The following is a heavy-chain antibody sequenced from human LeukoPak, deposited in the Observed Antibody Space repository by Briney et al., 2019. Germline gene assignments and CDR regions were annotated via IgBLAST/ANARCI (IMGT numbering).Heavy chain of an antibody. V-gene: IGHV1-69*13. CDR1: VVTFSSYA. CDR3: ARVSANYGSGRRIGDDAFAI. Sequence: ASVNVSCKASVVTFSSYAISCVRQAPGLGLVWMVGIIPIFGPANYAQKFQGRVTITADESTSTAYMELSSMRSEDTAVYYCARVSANYGSGRRIGDDAFAIWGQGTMVTVSS. CDR2: IIPIFGPA. D-gene: IGHD3-10*01. J-gene: IGHJ3*02.